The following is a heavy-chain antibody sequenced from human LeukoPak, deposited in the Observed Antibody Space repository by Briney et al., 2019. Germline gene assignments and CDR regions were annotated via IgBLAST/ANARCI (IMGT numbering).Heavy chain of an antibody. J-gene: IGHJ3*02. CDR1: GGSISSGDYY. V-gene: IGHV4-30-4*01. CDR3: ARADYDFWSGSEGAFDI. D-gene: IGHD3-3*01. CDR2: IYYSGST. Sequence: PSQTLSLTCTVSGGSISSGDYYRSWIRQPPGKGLEWIGYIYYSGSTYYNPSLKSRVTISVDTSKNQFSLKLSSVTAADTAVYYCARADYDFWSGSEGAFDIWGQGTMVTVSS.